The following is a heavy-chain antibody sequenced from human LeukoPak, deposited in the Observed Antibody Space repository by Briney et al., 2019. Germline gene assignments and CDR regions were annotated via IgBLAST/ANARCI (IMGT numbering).Heavy chain of an antibody. D-gene: IGHD3-16*01. CDR2: ISGSGGST. J-gene: IGHJ5*02. Sequence: AGGSLRLSCAASGFTFSSYAMSWVRQAPGKGLEWVSAISGSGGSTYYADSVKGRFTISRDNSKNTLHLQMNSLRAEDTAVYYCARVGIITSNWFDPWGQGTLVTVSS. CDR1: GFTFSSYA. V-gene: IGHV3-23*01. CDR3: ARVGIITSNWFDP.